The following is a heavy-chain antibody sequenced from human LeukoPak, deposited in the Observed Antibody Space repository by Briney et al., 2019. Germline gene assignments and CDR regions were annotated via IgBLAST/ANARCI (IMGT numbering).Heavy chain of an antibody. CDR1: GGTFSSYA. J-gene: IGHJ4*02. D-gene: IGHD5-24*01. Sequence: GASVKVSCKASGGTFSSYAISWVRQAPGQGLEWMGGIIPIFGTANYAQKFQGRVTITADESTSTAYVELSSLRSEDTAVYYCASGGRDGYDFDYWGQGTLVTVSS. V-gene: IGHV1-69*13. CDR2: IIPIFGTA. CDR3: ASGGRDGYDFDY.